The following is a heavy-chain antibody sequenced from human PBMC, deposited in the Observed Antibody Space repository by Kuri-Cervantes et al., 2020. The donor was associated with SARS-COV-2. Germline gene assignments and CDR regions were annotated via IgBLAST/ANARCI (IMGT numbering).Heavy chain of an antibody. CDR3: ARHKAIITIFGVDYYYYGMDV. CDR1: GGSISSYY. CDR2: IYYSGST. J-gene: IGHJ6*02. V-gene: IGHV4-59*08. Sequence: SETLSLTCTVSGGSISSYYWSWIRQPPGKGLEGIGYIYYSGSTYYNPSLKSRVTISVDTSKNQFSLKLSSVTAADTAVYYCARHKAIITIFGVDYYYYGMDVWGQGTTVTVSS. D-gene: IGHD3-3*01.